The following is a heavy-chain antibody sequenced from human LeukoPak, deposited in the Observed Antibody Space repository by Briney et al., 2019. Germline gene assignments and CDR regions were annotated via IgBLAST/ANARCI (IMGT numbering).Heavy chain of an antibody. CDR3: AREARSGWPTGDY. CDR1: GGTFSSYA. J-gene: IGHJ4*02. Sequence: SVKVSCKASGGTFSSYAISWVRQAPGQGLEWMGGIIPIFGTANYAQKFQGRVTITTDESTSTAYMELSSLRSEDAAVYYCAREARSGWPTGDYWGQGTLVTVSS. V-gene: IGHV1-69*05. D-gene: IGHD6-19*01. CDR2: IIPIFGTA.